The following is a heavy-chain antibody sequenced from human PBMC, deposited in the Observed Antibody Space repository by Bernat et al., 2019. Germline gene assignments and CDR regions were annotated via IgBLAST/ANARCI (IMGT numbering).Heavy chain of an antibody. CDR1: GFTFSSYA. CDR2: ISGSGGST. CDR3: AKETGYRSGYFDY. D-gene: IGHD1-1*01. J-gene: IGHJ4*02. V-gene: IGHV3-23*01. Sequence: EVQLLESGGGLVQPGGSLRLSCAASGFTFSSYAMSWVRQAPGKGLEWVSAISGSGGSTYYADYVQGRFTISRDNSKNTLYVQMNSLRAEDTAVYYCAKETGYRSGYFDYWGQGTLVTVSS.